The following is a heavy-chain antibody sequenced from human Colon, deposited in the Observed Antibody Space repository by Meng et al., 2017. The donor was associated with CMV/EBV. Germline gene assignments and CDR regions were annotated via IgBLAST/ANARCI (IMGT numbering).Heavy chain of an antibody. D-gene: IGHD2-21*02. CDR1: GESMTSHY. V-gene: IGHV4-59*11. J-gene: IGHJ6*02. Sequence: SETLSLTCSVSGESMTSHYWTWIRQPPGKGLEWMGHVYYSGSATYSPSLRSRISISVDMSKNQFSLKLRSVTAADTAVYYCARYCGGDARCHIYSMDVWGQGTTVTVSS. CDR2: VYYSGSA. CDR3: ARYCGGDARCHIYSMDV.